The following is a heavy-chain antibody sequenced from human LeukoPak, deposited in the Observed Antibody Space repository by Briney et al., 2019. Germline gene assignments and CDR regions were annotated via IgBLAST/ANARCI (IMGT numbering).Heavy chain of an antibody. D-gene: IGHD4-17*01. CDR3: ARDLPTVTRTLDWFDP. Sequence: PSETLSLTCAVYGGSFSGYYWSWIRQPPGKGLEWIGEINHSASTNYNPSLKSRVTISVDTSKNQFSLKLSSVTAADTAVYYCARDLPTVTRTLDWFDPWGQGTLVTVSS. J-gene: IGHJ5*02. CDR2: INHSAST. CDR1: GGSFSGYY. V-gene: IGHV4-34*01.